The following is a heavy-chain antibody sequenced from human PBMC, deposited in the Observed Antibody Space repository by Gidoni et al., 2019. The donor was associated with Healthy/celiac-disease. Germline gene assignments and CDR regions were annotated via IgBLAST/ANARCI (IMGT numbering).Heavy chain of an antibody. D-gene: IGHD4-4*01. CDR2: INHSGST. V-gene: IGHV4-34*01. Sequence: QVQLQQWGAGLLKPSETLSLTCAVYGGSCSGYYWSWIRQPPGKGLEWIGEINHSGSTNYNPSLKSRVTISVDTSKNQFSLKLSSVTAADTAVYYCARGTGPTGYWGQGTLVTVSS. CDR3: ARGTGPTGY. CDR1: GGSCSGYY. J-gene: IGHJ4*02.